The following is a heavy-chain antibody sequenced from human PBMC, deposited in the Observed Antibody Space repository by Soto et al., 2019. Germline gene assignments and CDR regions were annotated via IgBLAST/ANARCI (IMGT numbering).Heavy chain of an antibody. D-gene: IGHD1-26*01. CDR1: GYTLTELS. CDR2: FDPEDGET. V-gene: IGHV1-24*01. CDR3: ARDSGRGVFWAINYYHYYGMDV. Sequence: GASVKVSCKVSGYTLTELSMHWVRQAPGKGLEWMGGFDPEDGETIYAQKFQGRVTMTEDTSTDTAYMELNSLRSDDTAVYYCARDSGRGVFWAINYYHYYGMDVWGQGTTVTVSS. J-gene: IGHJ6*02.